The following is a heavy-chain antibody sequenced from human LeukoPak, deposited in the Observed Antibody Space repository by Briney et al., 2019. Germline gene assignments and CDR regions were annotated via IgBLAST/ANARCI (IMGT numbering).Heavy chain of an antibody. V-gene: IGHV1-24*01. CDR2: FDPEDGET. CDR1: GYTLTELS. J-gene: IGHJ6*02. CDR3: ATGCAEGYRSSYQGYGMDV. D-gene: IGHD2-2*01. Sequence: ASVKVSCKVSGYTLTELSMHWVRQAPGKGLEWMGGFDPEDGETIYAQKFQGRVTMTEDTSTDTAYMELSSLRSEDTAVYYCATGCAEGYRSSYQGYGMDVWGQGTTVTVSS.